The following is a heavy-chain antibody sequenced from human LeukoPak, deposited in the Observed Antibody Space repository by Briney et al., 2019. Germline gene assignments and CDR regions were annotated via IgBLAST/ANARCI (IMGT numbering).Heavy chain of an antibody. Sequence: PGGSLRLSCAASGFTFSNYAMSWVRQAPGVGLEWVSTISGSGGSTYDADSVKGRFTISRDNSKNTLYLQMNSLRAEDTALYYCAKEYSRHDAFDIWGQGTMVTVSS. CDR3: AKEYSRHDAFDI. D-gene: IGHD2-15*01. J-gene: IGHJ3*02. CDR2: ISGSGGST. V-gene: IGHV3-23*01. CDR1: GFTFSNYA.